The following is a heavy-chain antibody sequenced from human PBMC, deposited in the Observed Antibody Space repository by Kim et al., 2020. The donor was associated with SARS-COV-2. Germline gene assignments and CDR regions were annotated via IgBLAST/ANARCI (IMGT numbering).Heavy chain of an antibody. CDR3: ARDTNYDFWSGYSAAFDI. CDR1: GFTFSSYS. D-gene: IGHD3-3*01. V-gene: IGHV3-48*02. Sequence: GGSLRLSCAASGFTFSSYSMNWVRQAPGKGLEWVSYISSSSSTIYYADSVKGRFTISRDNAKNSLYLQMNSLRDEDTAVYYCARDTNYDFWSGYSAAFDIWGPGTMVTVSS. J-gene: IGHJ3*02. CDR2: ISSSSSTI.